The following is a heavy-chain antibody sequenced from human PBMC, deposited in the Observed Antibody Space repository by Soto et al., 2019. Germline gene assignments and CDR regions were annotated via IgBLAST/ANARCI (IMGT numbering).Heavy chain of an antibody. CDR2: IIPMLEMA. CDR3: SRAGWGRECRRASGGLDD. V-gene: IGHV1-69*02. CDR1: GGTFSSFT. J-gene: IGHJ6*02. D-gene: IGHD3-10*01. Sequence: QVQLVQSGAAVKKPGSSVKVSCKASGGTFSSFTLNWVRQAPGQGLEWMGRIIPMLEMANYAQKFQGRVTITTDKATSTTYMELSSLSPEDTAVYYCSRAGWGRECRRASGGLDDWGQGTTVTVAS.